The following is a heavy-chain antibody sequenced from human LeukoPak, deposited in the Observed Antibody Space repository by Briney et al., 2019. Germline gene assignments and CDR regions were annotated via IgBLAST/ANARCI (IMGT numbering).Heavy chain of an antibody. CDR2: ISYDGSSK. J-gene: IGHJ4*02. D-gene: IGHD3-22*01. CDR3: ARDVDRDTYYYDSSGYSLGY. V-gene: IGHV3-30*19. Sequence: GGSLRLSCAASGFTFSSYGMHWVRQAPGKGLEWVAVISYDGSSKYYADSVKGRFTISRDNSKNTLYLQMNSLRAEDTAVYYCARDVDRDTYYYDSSGYSLGYWGQGTLVTVSS. CDR1: GFTFSSYG.